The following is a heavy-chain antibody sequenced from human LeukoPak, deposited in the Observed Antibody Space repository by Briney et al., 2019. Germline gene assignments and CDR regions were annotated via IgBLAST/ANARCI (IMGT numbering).Heavy chain of an antibody. J-gene: IGHJ4*02. D-gene: IGHD3-3*01. V-gene: IGHV4-30-2*01. CDR3: ARASPYYDFWSGYSPSHYYFDY. CDR2: IYHSGST. CDR1: GGSISSGGYS. Sequence: SETLSLTCAVSGGSISSGGYSWSWIRQPPGKGLEWIGYIYHSGSTYYNPSLKSRVTISVDRSKNQFSLKLSPVTAADTAVYYCARASPYYDFWSGYSPSHYYFDYWGQGTLVTVSS.